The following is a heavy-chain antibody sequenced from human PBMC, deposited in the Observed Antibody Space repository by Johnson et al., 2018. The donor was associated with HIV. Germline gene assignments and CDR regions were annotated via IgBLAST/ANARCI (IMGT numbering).Heavy chain of an antibody. CDR1: GFTFSSYG. J-gene: IGHJ3*02. Sequence: QVQLVESGGGVVQPGRSLRLSCAASGFTFSSYGIHWVRQAPGKGLEWEAFIWCDGSNKSYAGSVKGRFTISRDNSKNTLYLQMNSLRAEDTALYYCAKDTGAYYYDSSGYWDAFDIWGQGTMVTVSS. D-gene: IGHD3-22*01. V-gene: IGHV3-30*02. CDR3: AKDTGAYYYDSSGYWDAFDI. CDR2: IWCDGSNK.